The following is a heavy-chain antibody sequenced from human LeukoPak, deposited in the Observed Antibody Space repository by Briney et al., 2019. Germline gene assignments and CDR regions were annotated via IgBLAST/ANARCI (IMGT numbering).Heavy chain of an antibody. CDR3: AHSRGLAVAGYFDY. Sequence: SGPTLVXPTQTLTLTCAFSGFSLSTSGVGVGWVRQPPGKALEWLALIYWVDDKRYSPSLKSRPTITKDTSKNQVVLTMTNMDPVDTATYYCAHSRGLAVAGYFDYWGQGTLVTVSS. J-gene: IGHJ4*02. CDR2: IYWVDDK. CDR1: GFSLSTSGVG. D-gene: IGHD6-19*01. V-gene: IGHV2-5*02.